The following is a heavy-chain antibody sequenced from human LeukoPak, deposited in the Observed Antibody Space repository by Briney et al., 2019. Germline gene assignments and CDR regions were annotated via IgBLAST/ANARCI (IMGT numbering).Heavy chain of an antibody. Sequence: GGSLRLSCAVSGFTFSHYAMSWVRQAPGTGLEWVGSLTDSGDATYYADSVKGRFTISRDNSKNTLYLQMNSLRAEDTAVYYCARDLGVKWLAPFDYWGQGTLVTVSS. CDR2: LTDSGDAT. J-gene: IGHJ4*02. CDR3: ARDLGVKWLAPFDY. CDR1: GFTFSHYA. V-gene: IGHV3-23*01. D-gene: IGHD6-19*01.